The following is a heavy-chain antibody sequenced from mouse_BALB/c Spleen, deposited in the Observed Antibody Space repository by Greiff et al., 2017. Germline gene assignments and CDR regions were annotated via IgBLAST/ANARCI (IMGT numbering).Heavy chain of an antibody. CDR2: IWGDGST. CDR1: GFSLTAYG. Sequence: VKLMESGPGLVAPSQSLSITCTVSGFSLTAYGVNWVRQPPGKGLEWLGMIWGDGSTDYNSAPKSRLSISKDNSKSQIFLKMNSLQTDDTAKYYDDREGYYGNYCAMEYWGEGTSVTVS. D-gene: IGHD2-1*01. V-gene: IGHV2-6-7*01. J-gene: IGHJ4*01. CDR3: DREGYYGNYCAMEY.